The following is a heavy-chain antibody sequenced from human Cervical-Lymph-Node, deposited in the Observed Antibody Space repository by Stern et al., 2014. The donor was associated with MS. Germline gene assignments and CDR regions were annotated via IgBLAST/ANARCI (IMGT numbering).Heavy chain of an antibody. CDR2: ISYDGSSQ. V-gene: IGHV3-30-3*01. D-gene: IGHD6-25*01. CDR3: ARPAAARYFDY. Sequence: MQLVESGGGVVQPGRSLRLSCATSGFTFGRHSMHWVRQVPGKGLEWVAIISYDGSSQHYADSVKGRFTISRDNSNTTLYLQMNSLRIEDTAMYYCARPAAARYFDYWGQGSQVTVSS. J-gene: IGHJ4*02. CDR1: GFTFGRHS.